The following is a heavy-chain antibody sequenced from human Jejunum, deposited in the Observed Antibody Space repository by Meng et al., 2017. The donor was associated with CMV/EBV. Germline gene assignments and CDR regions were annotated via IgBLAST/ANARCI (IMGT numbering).Heavy chain of an antibody. V-gene: IGHV7-4-1*02. J-gene: IGHJ4*02. CDR2: INTNTVNP. D-gene: IGHD4-11*01. CDR3: APGPANDYRSSYYFDY. CDR1: GYIYTNYA. Sequence: VQRVQFGSVLKKHGASVKVSCKASGYIYTNYAMKWVRQAPGQGLEGMGWINTNTVNPYYAQDFTGRFVISLDTSVSTAYLQISGLKAEYTAVYYCAPGPANDYRSSYYFDYWGQGTLVTVSS.